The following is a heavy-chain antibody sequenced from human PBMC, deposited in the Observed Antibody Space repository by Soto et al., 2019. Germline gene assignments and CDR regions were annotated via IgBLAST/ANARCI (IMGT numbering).Heavy chain of an antibody. D-gene: IGHD5-12*01. CDR3: ARPVAGSNFYGMDV. CDR2: FSPSGSGT. Sequence: GASVKVSCKASGYTFSSYYMHWVRQAPGQGLEWMGIFSPSGSGTSYAQKFQGRVTMTGDTSTSTVYMGLSSLRSADTAVYYCARPVAGSNFYGMDVWGQGSAVTVSS. CDR1: GYTFSSYY. J-gene: IGHJ6*02. V-gene: IGHV1-46*01.